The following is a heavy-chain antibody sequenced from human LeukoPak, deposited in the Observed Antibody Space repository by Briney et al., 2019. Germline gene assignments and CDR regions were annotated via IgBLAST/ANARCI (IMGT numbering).Heavy chain of an antibody. Sequence: ASVKVPCKASGYTFTSYDINWVRQATGQGLEWMGWMNTNSGNTGYAQKFQGRVTITRNTSISTAYMELSSLRSEDTAVYYCARATTGTVYYYYYMDVWGKGTTVTVSS. V-gene: IGHV1-8*03. J-gene: IGHJ6*03. D-gene: IGHD4-17*01. CDR1: GYTFTSYD. CDR3: ARATTGTVYYYYYMDV. CDR2: MNTNSGNT.